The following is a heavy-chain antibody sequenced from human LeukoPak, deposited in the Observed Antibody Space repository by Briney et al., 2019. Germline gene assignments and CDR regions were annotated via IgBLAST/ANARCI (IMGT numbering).Heavy chain of an antibody. J-gene: IGHJ4*02. CDR3: AKAPIYCGGDCFSY. V-gene: IGHV3-23*01. CDR2: ISGSGGST. Sequence: GGSLRLSCAASGFTFTSHAMSWVRQAPGKGLEWVSSISGSGGSTYYADSVKGRFTISRGNSKNTLYVQMSSLRAEDTAIYYCAKAPIYCGGDCFSYWGQGTLVTVSS. CDR1: GFTFTSHA. D-gene: IGHD2-21*01.